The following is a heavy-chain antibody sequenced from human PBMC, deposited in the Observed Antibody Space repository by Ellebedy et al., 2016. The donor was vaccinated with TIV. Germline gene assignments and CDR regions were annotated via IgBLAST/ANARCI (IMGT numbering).Heavy chain of an antibody. CDR3: ARGDYYDYVWGSYREWGAFDI. D-gene: IGHD3-16*02. CDR2: MNPNSGNT. CDR1: GYTFTSYD. Sequence: AASVKVSCKASGYTFTSYDINWVRQATGQGLEWKGWMNPNSGNTDYAQKFQGRVTITRDTSASTAYMDLSRLRSEDTAVYYCARGDYYDYVWGSYREWGAFDIWGQGTMVTVSS. V-gene: IGHV1-8*01. J-gene: IGHJ3*02.